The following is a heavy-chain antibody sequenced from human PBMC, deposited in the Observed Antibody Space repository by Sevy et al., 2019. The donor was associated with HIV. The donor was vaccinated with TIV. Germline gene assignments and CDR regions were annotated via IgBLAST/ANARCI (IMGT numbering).Heavy chain of an antibody. J-gene: IGHJ5*02. D-gene: IGHD4-4*01. CDR3: ARTTVTTLSSARNNWFDP. V-gene: IGHV4-31*03. Sequence: SENLSLTCTVSGHSINNGDYYWSWIRQHPGKGLEWIGKIYYTGTTYYNPSLKSRLRISVERSENTLSLSLRSVTAADTAVYYCARTTVTTLSSARNNWFDPWGQGTLVTVSS. CDR1: GHSINNGDYY. CDR2: IYYTGTT.